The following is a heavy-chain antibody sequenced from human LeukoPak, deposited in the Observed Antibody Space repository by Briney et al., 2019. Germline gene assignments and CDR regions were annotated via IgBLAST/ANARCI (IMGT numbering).Heavy chain of an antibody. D-gene: IGHD4-17*01. V-gene: IGHV1-18*01. CDR1: GYTFTSYG. Sequence: GASVKVSCKASGYTFTSYGISWVRQAPGQGLECMGWISAYNGNTNYAQKLQGRVTMTTDTSTSTAYMELRSLRSDDTAVYYCARDVEWVTTAWVTKRILDYWGQGTLVTVSS. J-gene: IGHJ4*02. CDR2: ISAYNGNT. CDR3: ARDVEWVTTAWVTKRILDY.